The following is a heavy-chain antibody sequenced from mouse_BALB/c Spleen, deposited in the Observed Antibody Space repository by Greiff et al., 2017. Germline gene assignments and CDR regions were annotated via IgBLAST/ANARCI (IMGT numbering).Heavy chain of an antibody. D-gene: IGHD2-3*01. V-gene: IGHV5-6-5*01. Sequence: DVQLVESGGGLVKPGGSLKLSCAASGFTFSSYAMSWVRQTPEKWLEWVASISSGGSTYYPDSVKGRFTISRDNARNILYLQMSSLRSEDTAMYYCARGGIYDGYYGGGNYYAMDYWGQGTSVTVSS. CDR2: ISSGGST. CDR1: GFTFSSYA. J-gene: IGHJ4*01. CDR3: ARGGIYDGYYGGGNYYAMDY.